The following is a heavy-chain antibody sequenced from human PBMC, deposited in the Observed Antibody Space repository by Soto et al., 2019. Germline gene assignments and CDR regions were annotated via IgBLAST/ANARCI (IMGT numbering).Heavy chain of an antibody. Sequence: QVQLQESGPGLVKPSGTLSLTCAVSGGSISSSNWWSWVRQPPGRGLEWIGEIYHGGSTNYNPSRKMRVTMSVDKSKNQFSLKLSSVTAADTAVYYCASLYMVRGVMDWFDPWGQGTLVTVSS. CDR1: GGSISSSNW. CDR3: ASLYMVRGVMDWFDP. D-gene: IGHD3-10*01. V-gene: IGHV4-4*02. J-gene: IGHJ5*02. CDR2: IYHGGST.